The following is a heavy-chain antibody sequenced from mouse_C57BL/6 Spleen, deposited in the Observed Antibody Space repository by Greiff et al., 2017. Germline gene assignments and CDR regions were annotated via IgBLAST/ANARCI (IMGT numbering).Heavy chain of an antibody. CDR1: GYTFTSYW. CDR3: ARRDYCSSIPYYFDY. CDR2: INPSNGGT. Sequence: VQLQQPGTELVKPGASVKLSCKASGYTFTSYWMHWVKQRPGQGLEWIGNINPSNGGTNYNEKFKSKGTLTVDKSSSTAYMQLSSLTSEDSAVYYCARRDYCSSIPYYFDYWGQGTTLTVSS. D-gene: IGHD1-1*01. V-gene: IGHV1-53*01. J-gene: IGHJ2*01.